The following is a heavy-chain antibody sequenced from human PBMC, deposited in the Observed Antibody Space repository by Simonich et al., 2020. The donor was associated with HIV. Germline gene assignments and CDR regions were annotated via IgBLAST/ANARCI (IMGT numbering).Heavy chain of an antibody. Sequence: QVQLQQWGAGLLKPAETLSLTCAVYVGSFSGYYWSWVRQPPGKGLEWIGEINHSGITNYNPSLKSRIAMSRDTSKNQSSLKLSSVTAADTAVYYCARHVAGADIDYWGQGTLVTVSS. V-gene: IGHV4-34*01. CDR3: ARHVAGADIDY. J-gene: IGHJ4*02. D-gene: IGHD2-15*01. CDR2: INHSGIT. CDR1: VGSFSGYY.